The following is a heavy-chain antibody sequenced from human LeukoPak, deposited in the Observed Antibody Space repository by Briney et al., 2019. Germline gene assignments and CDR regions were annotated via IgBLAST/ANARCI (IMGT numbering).Heavy chain of an antibody. CDR2: IYYSGST. V-gene: IGHV4-30-4*01. J-gene: IGHJ4*02. CDR1: GGSISSGDYY. CDR3: ARTYYDYVWGSYRYSSHFDY. Sequence: SQTLSLTCTVSGGSISSGDYYWSWIRQPPGKGLEWIGYIYYSGSTYYNPSLKSRVTISVDTSKNQFSLKLSSVTAADTAVYYCARTYYDYVWGSYRYSSHFDYWGQGTLVTVSS. D-gene: IGHD3-16*02.